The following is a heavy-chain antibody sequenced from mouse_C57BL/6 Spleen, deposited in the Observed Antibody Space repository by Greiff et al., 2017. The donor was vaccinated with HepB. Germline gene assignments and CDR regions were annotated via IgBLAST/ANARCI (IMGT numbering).Heavy chain of an antibody. J-gene: IGHJ1*03. Sequence: DVQLVESGPGLVKPSQSLSLTCSVTGYSITSGYYWNWIRQFPGNKLEWMGYISYDGSNNYNPSLKNRISITRDTSKNQFFLKLNSVTTEDTATYYCARPYYYGSWYFDVWGTGTTVTVSS. CDR2: ISYDGSN. D-gene: IGHD1-1*01. CDR3: ARPYYYGSWYFDV. V-gene: IGHV3-6*01. CDR1: GYSITSGYY.